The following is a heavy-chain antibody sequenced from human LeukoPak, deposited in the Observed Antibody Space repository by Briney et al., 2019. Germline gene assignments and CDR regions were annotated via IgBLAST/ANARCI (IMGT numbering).Heavy chain of an antibody. D-gene: IGHD2-15*01. CDR1: GFSFSSYA. CDR3: ARDIVVAAATPGFYYYGMDV. CDR2: ISYDGNNK. Sequence: GGSLRLSCAPSGFSFSSYAMHRVRQAPGKGLEWVAVISYDGNNKYYADSVKGRFTISRDNSKSTLFLQMSSLRAEDTAVYYCARDIVVAAATPGFYYYGMDVWGQGTTVTVSS. V-gene: IGHV3-30*15. J-gene: IGHJ6*02.